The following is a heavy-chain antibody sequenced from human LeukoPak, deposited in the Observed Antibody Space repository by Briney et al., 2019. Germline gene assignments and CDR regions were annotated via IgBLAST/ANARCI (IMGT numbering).Heavy chain of an antibody. J-gene: IGHJ4*02. V-gene: IGHV1-69*05. Sequence: ASVKVSCKASGGTFSSYAVSWVRQAHGQGLEWMEGIIPIFGTANYAQKFQGRVTITTDESTSTAYMELSSLRSEDTAVYYCARDPIGRCSGGSCPFDYWGQGTLVTVSS. D-gene: IGHD2-15*01. CDR2: IIPIFGTA. CDR1: GGTFSSYA. CDR3: ARDPIGRCSGGSCPFDY.